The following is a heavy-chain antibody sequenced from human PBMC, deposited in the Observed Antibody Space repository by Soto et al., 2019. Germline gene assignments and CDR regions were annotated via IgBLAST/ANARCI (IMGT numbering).Heavy chain of an antibody. V-gene: IGHV4-4*07. J-gene: IGHJ4*02. CDR1: GGSISSYY. Sequence: SSETLSLTCTVSGGSISSYYWSWIRQPAGKGLEWIGRIYTSGSTNYNPSLKSRVTMSVDTSKNQFSLKLSSVTAADTAVYYCASLMAAAGLDYWGQGTLVTVSS. CDR3: ASLMAAAGLDY. CDR2: IYTSGST. D-gene: IGHD6-13*01.